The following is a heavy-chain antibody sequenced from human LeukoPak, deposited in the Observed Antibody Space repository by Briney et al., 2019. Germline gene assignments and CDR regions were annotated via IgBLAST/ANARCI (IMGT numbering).Heavy chain of an antibody. CDR2: INPSGGST. J-gene: IGHJ4*02. Sequence: ASVKVSCKASGYTFTSYYMRWVRQAPGQGLEWMGIINPSGGSTSYAQKFQGRVTMTRDMSTSTVYMELSSLRSEDTAVYYCARGGYYGSGSYYNTRETDYWGQGTLVTVSS. CDR3: ARGGYYGSGSYYNTRETDY. CDR1: GYTFTSYY. D-gene: IGHD3-10*01. V-gene: IGHV1-46*01.